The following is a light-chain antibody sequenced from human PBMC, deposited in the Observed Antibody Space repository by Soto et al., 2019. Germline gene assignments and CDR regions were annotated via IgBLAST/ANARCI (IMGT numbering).Light chain of an antibody. V-gene: IGKV1-5*03. CDR1: QSISGW. J-gene: IGKJ2*01. CDR2: KAS. CDR3: QQYSHLYT. Sequence: DIQMTQSPSTLSASVGDRVTITCRASQSISGWLAWYQQKPGKAPKLLIYKASSLESGVPSRFSGSGSGTEFTLTISSLQPDDFATYYCQQYSHLYTFGQGTKLEIK.